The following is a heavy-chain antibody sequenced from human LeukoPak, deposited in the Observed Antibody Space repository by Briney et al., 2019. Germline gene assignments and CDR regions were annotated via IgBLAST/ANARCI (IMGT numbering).Heavy chain of an antibody. Sequence: GGSLRLSCAASGFTFSRYWMHWVRQAPGKGLVWVSRIDEYGTTINYADSVKGRFTISRNNAGDTLFLQMNSLRGEDTGVYYCATDLSGRQDYWGQGTLVTVSS. V-gene: IGHV3-74*01. CDR3: ATDLSGRQDY. D-gene: IGHD5-12*01. CDR1: GFTFSRYW. J-gene: IGHJ4*02. CDR2: IDEYGTTI.